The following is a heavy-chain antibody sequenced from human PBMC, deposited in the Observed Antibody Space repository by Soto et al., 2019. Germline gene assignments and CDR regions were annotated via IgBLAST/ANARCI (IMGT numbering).Heavy chain of an antibody. V-gene: IGHV3-23*01. Sequence: GALRLTCAGSGITVSCNYMSWVRQAQGKGLEWVSAISGSGGSTYYADSVKGRFTISRDNSKNTLYLQMNSLRAEDTAVYYCAKDRQGIDPWGQGTLVTVSS. CDR2: ISGSGGST. CDR3: AKDRQGIDP. J-gene: IGHJ5*02. CDR1: GITVSCNY. D-gene: IGHD3-10*01.